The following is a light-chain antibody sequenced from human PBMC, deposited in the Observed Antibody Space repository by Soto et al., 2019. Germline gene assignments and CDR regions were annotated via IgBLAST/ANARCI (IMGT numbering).Light chain of an antibody. J-gene: IGKJ5*01. CDR3: QQYGNSIPIT. V-gene: IGKV3-20*01. Sequence: VFTPSPSTLSLSPGERATLSCRARQSVSSNLAWYQQKPGQAPRLLIYGASTRAAGIPDRFSGSGSGTVFTLTISRLEPEDFAVYYCQQYGNSIPITFGQGTRLEIK. CDR1: QSVSSN. CDR2: GAS.